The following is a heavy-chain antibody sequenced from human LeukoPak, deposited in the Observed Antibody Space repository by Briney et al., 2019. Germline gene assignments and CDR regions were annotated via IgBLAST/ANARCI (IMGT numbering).Heavy chain of an antibody. CDR3: ASYPRSVDTPPFDY. CDR2: INPNNGDT. CDR1: GYSFTAQY. D-gene: IGHD3-16*02. V-gene: IGHV1-2*02. J-gene: IGHJ4*02. Sequence: ASVKVSCKASGYSFTAQYMHWLRQAPGQGLEWMVWINPNNGDTKYAQSFLGRVIMTRDTSTTTAYMELSSLRSDDTAVYFCASYPRSVDTPPFDYLGQGTLVTVSS.